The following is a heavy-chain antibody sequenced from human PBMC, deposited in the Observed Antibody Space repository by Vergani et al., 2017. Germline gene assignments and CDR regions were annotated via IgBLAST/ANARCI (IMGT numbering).Heavy chain of an antibody. J-gene: IGHJ6*02. CDR3: ARASSNFGVVIRSQTYYYGMDV. Sequence: QVQLVQSGAEVKKPGSSVKVSCKASGGTFSSYAISWVRQAPGQGLEWMGGIIPIFGTANYAQKFQGRVTITADESTSTAYMELSSLRSEDTAVYYCARASSNFGVVIRSQTYYYGMDVWGQGTTVTVSS. CDR1: GGTFSSYA. CDR2: IIPIFGTA. D-gene: IGHD3-3*01. V-gene: IGHV1-69*01.